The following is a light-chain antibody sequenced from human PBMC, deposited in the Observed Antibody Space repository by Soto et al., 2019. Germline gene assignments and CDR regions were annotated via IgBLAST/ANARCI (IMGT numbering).Light chain of an antibody. J-gene: IGKJ1*01. CDR1: RNVDKW. Sequence: DIQMTQSHSILSASLGDRVTIACRASRNVDKWLAWYQQRPGEAPMLLISEASTLRSGVPSRFGGGGSGTEFTLTINTLQPGDVGNYYCQQYYSFWTFGQGTTVEIK. CDR2: EAS. V-gene: IGKV1-5*01. CDR3: QQYYSFWT.